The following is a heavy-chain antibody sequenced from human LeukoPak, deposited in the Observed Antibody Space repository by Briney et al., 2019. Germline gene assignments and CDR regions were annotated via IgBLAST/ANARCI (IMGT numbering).Heavy chain of an antibody. CDR1: GFTFSSYE. J-gene: IGHJ6*02. CDR3: ARVGLIYCSSTSCYGDYYYYGMDV. CDR2: ISSSGSTI. D-gene: IGHD2-2*01. V-gene: IGHV3-48*03. Sequence: GGSLRLSCAASGFTFSSYEMNWVRQAPGKVLECLSYISSSGSTIYYADSVKGRFTISRDNAKNSLYLQMNSLRAEDTAVYYCARVGLIYCSSTSCYGDYYYYGMDVWGQGTTVTVSS.